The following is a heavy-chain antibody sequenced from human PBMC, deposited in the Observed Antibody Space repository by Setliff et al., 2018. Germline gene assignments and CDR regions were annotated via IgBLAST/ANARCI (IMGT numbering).Heavy chain of an antibody. J-gene: IGHJ3*02. CDR3: ATPRSGIIDAFDI. V-gene: IGHV1-69*06. D-gene: IGHD2-15*01. CDR2: IIPIFGTA. CDR1: GYTFTSYA. Sequence: SVKVSCKASGYTFTSYAMNWVRQAPGQGLEWMGRIIPIFGTANYAQKFQGRVTMTGDTSTDTAYMELSSLRSEDTAVYYCATPRSGIIDAFDIWGQGTMVTVSS.